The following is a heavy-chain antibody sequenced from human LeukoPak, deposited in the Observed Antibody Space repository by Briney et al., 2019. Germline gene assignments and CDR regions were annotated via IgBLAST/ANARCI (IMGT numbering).Heavy chain of an antibody. D-gene: IGHD4-17*01. CDR3: ARGVTTVTNFDY. V-gene: IGHV1-69*13. CDR2: IIPIFGTA. J-gene: IGHJ4*02. Sequence: ASVKVSYKASGGTFSSYAISWVRQAPGQGLEWMGGIIPIFGTANYAQKFQGRVTITADESTSTAYMELSSLRSEDTAVYYCARGVTTVTNFDYWGQGTLVTVSS. CDR1: GGTFSSYA.